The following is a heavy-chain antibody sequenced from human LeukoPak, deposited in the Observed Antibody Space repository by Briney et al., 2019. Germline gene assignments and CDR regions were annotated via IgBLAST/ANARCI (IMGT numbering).Heavy chain of an antibody. Sequence: GASVKVSCKASGYTFTSYAINWERQAPGQGLEWMGWINTNTGNPTYAQGVTGRFVFSLDTSVSTAYLQISSLKAEDTAVYFCARTPISMVSFGMDVWGQGTTVTVSS. CDR2: INTNTGNP. J-gene: IGHJ6*02. CDR3: ARTPISMVSFGMDV. CDR1: GYTFTSYA. V-gene: IGHV7-4-1*02. D-gene: IGHD3-10*01.